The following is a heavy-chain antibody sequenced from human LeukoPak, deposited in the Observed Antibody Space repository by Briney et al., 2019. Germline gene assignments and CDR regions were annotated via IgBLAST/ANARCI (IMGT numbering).Heavy chain of an antibody. CDR3: LSVLIIVPGASANY. V-gene: IGHV3-74*01. CDR1: GFTFSNYW. Sequence: PGGSLRLSCAASGFTFSNYWMHWVRQAPGKGLVYVSGINGDGGRKTYGDSVKGRFTISRDNAKGTLYLQMSSLRAEYSALYYCLSVLIIVPGASANYWGPGTLVTVSS. CDR2: INGDGGRK. D-gene: IGHD6-19*01. J-gene: IGHJ4*02.